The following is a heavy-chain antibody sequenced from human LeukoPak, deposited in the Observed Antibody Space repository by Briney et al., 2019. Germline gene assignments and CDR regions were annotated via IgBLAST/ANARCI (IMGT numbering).Heavy chain of an antibody. CDR2: IWYDGSNK. V-gene: IGHV3-30*02. Sequence: GGSLRLSCAASGFTFSSYGMHWVRRAPGKGLEWVAVIWYDGSNKYYADSVKGRFTISRDNSKNTLSLQVSSLRTEDTAVYYCAKDRYSYAFEYSDSWGQGTLVTVSS. J-gene: IGHJ4*02. CDR1: GFTFSSYG. CDR3: AKDRYSYAFEYSDS. D-gene: IGHD5-18*01.